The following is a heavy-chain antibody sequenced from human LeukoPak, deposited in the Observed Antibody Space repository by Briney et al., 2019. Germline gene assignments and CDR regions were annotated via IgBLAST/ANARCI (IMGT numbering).Heavy chain of an antibody. CDR3: ARDRWNDVHHWFDP. Sequence: PSETLSLTCTVSGGSISSYYWSWIRQPAGKGLEWIGRIYTSGSTNYNPSLKSGVTMSVDTSKNQFSLKLSSVTAADTAVYYCARDRWNDVHHWFDPWGQGTLVTVSS. V-gene: IGHV4-4*07. J-gene: IGHJ5*02. D-gene: IGHD1-1*01. CDR1: GGSISSYY. CDR2: IYTSGST.